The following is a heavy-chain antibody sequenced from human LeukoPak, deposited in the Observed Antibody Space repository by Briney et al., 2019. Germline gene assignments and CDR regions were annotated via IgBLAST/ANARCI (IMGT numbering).Heavy chain of an antibody. Sequence: GGSLRLSCAASGFTVSSTYLTWVRQAPGKGLEWLSVIYSGGYTYYADSVKGRFFISRDISENMVYLQMNSLSVEDTAVYFCARGRPAHYFDSWGPGTLVTVS. J-gene: IGHJ4*02. V-gene: IGHV3-66*01. CDR1: GFTVSSTY. CDR2: IYSGGYT. D-gene: IGHD6-6*01. CDR3: ARGRPAHYFDS.